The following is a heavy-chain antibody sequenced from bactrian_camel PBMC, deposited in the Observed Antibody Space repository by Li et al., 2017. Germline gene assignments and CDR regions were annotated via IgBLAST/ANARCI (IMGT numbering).Heavy chain of an antibody. CDR2: INDGKP. V-gene: IGHV3-1*01. CDR1: GFTFNDDD. J-gene: IGHJ4*01. Sequence: VQLVESGGGSVQVGGSLRLSCTASGFTFNDDDMGWYRQAHGSECELVSAINDGKPFVADTVRGRFTVSRDNAKNTLYLQLNGLKTEDTAMYYCANRGRSVSTATSPRGQGTQVTVS. D-gene: IGHD3*01.